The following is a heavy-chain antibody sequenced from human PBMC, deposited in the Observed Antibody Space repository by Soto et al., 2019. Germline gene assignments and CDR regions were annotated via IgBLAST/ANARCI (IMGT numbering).Heavy chain of an antibody. D-gene: IGHD2-21*02. CDR1: GGSISSSSYY. J-gene: IGHJ4*02. CDR3: ARSWPPYCGGDCYLGY. CDR2: IYYSGST. V-gene: IGHV4-39*01. Sequence: QLQLQESGPGLVKPSETLSLTCTVSGGSISSSSYYWGWIRQPPGKGLEWIGSIYYSGSTYYNPSLKSRVTISVDTSKNQFSLKLSSVTAADTAVYYCARSWPPYCGGDCYLGYWGQGTLVTVSS.